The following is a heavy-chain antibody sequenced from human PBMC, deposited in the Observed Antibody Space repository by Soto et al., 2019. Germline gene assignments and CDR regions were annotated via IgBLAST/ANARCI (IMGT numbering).Heavy chain of an antibody. CDR3: ARPHGGSSGWDNWFDP. CDR2: IHYSGST. V-gene: IGHV4-59*01. J-gene: IGHJ5*02. Sequence: QVQLQESGPGLVKPSETLSLTCTVSGGSISSYYWSWIRQPPGKGLEWIGYIHYSGSTNYNPSLKGGVTISVDTSKNQFSLKLNSVTAADTAVYYCARPHGGSSGWDNWFDPWGQGTLVAVSS. CDR1: GGSISSYY. D-gene: IGHD6-25*01.